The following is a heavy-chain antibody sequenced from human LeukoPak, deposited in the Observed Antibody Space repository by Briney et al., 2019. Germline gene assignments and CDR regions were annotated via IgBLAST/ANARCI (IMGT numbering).Heavy chain of an antibody. D-gene: IGHD2-2*01. Sequence: GASVKVSCKASGYTFTGYYMHWVRQAPGQGLEWMGWINPNSGGTNYAQKFQGRVTMTRDTSISTAYMELSRLRSDDTAVYYCARLVNVCSSTSCSTYFQHWGQGTLVTVSS. CDR2: INPNSGGT. J-gene: IGHJ1*01. CDR1: GYTFTGYY. CDR3: ARLVNVCSSTSCSTYFQH. V-gene: IGHV1-2*02.